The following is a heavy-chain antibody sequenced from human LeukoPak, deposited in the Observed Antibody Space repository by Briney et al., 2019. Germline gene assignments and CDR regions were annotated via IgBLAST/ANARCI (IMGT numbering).Heavy chain of an antibody. CDR1: GGSISSSGYY. V-gene: IGHV4-61*08. CDR3: ARGYTSSSEPFDY. D-gene: IGHD6-6*01. J-gene: IGHJ4*02. CDR2: IYYRGST. Sequence: PSETLSLTCTVSGGSISSSGYYWSWIRQPPGKGLEWIGYIYYRGSTNYNPSLKSRVTISVDTSKNQFSLKLASVTAADTAVYYCARGYTSSSEPFDYWGQGTLVTVSS.